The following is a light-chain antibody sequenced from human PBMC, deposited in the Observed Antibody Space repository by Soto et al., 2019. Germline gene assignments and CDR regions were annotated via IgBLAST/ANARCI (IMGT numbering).Light chain of an antibody. CDR1: SSNIGAGYD. CDR2: GNN. Sequence: QSVLTQTPSVSGAPGQRVTISCTGSSSNIGAGYDVHWYQQLPGTAPKLLIYGNNNRPSGVPDRFSGSKSGTSASLAITGLQADDEADYYCQSYDISLSGVVFGGGTQLTVL. V-gene: IGLV1-40*01. CDR3: QSYDISLSGVV. J-gene: IGLJ2*01.